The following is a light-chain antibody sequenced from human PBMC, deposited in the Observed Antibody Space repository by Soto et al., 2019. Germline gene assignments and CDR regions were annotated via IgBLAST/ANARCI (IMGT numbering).Light chain of an antibody. CDR3: QQYNTYFSLT. Sequence: DILMTQSPSFLSASVGDIVTITCRASQSISTWVAWYQQKPGKAPKLLXYKTSSLESGVPSRFRGSGSGTEFTLTISGLQHEDFAYYYCQQYNTYFSLTFGGGTKVDIK. CDR2: KTS. J-gene: IGKJ4*01. V-gene: IGKV1-5*03. CDR1: QSISTW.